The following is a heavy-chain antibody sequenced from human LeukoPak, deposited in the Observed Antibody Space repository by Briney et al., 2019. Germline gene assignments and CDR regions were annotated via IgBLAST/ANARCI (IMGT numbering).Heavy chain of an antibody. Sequence: GGSLRLSCAASGFTFNIYSMNWVRQAPGKGLEWVSSISGTSNYIYYADSVRGRFTVSRDNSKTTVYLRMNSLRPEDTAVYHCAKDQSIEVTGTWDFWGQGTLVTVSS. CDR2: ISGTSNYI. CDR3: AKDQSIEVTGTWDF. V-gene: IGHV3-21*01. J-gene: IGHJ4*02. CDR1: GFTFNIYS. D-gene: IGHD6-19*01.